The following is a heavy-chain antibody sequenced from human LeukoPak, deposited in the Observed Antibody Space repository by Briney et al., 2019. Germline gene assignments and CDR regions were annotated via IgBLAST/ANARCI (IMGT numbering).Heavy chain of an antibody. J-gene: IGHJ5*02. CDR3: ARHVLGITMVRGVIENRYNWFDP. CDR2: INHSGST. D-gene: IGHD3-10*01. V-gene: IGHV4-34*01. Sequence: SETLSLTCAVYGGSFSGYYWSWIRQPPGKGLEWIGEINHSGSTNYNPSLKSRVTISVDTSKNQFSLKLSSVTAADTAVYYCARHVLGITMVRGVIENRYNWFDPWGQGTLVTVSS. CDR1: GGSFSGYY.